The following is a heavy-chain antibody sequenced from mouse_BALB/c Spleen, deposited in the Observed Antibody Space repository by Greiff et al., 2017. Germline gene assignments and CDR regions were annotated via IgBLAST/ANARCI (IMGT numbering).Heavy chain of an antibody. CDR1: GFNIKDPY. CDR3: APLWDYAMDY. J-gene: IGHJ4*01. CDR2: IDPANGNT. Sequence: EVQLQQSGAELVKPGASVKLSCTASGFNIKDPYMHWVKQRPEQGLEWIGRIDPANGNTKYDPKFQGKATITADTSSNTAYLQLSSLTSEDTAVYYCAPLWDYAMDYWGQGTSVTVSS. V-gene: IGHV14-3*02. D-gene: IGHD1-1*02.